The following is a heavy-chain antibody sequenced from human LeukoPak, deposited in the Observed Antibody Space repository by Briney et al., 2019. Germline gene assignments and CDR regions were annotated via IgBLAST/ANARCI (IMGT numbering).Heavy chain of an antibody. Sequence: GGSLRLSCAASGFTFSSYWMHWVRQAPGKGLVWVSRINSDGSSTSYADSVKGRFTISRHNSKNTLYLQMNSLRAEDTAVYYCARDFGIAVAGVYYYYGMDVWGQGTTVTVSS. CDR2: INSDGSST. D-gene: IGHD6-19*01. J-gene: IGHJ6*02. CDR1: GFTFSSYW. V-gene: IGHV3-74*01. CDR3: ARDFGIAVAGVYYYYGMDV.